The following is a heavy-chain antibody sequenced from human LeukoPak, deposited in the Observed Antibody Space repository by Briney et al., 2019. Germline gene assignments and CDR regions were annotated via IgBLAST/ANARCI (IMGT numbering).Heavy chain of an antibody. CDR2: ISTGGST. V-gene: IGHV4-4*07. Sequence: PSETLSLTCTVSGASISSSYCTWIRQPAGEGLEWIGRISTGGSTTYNPSFKSRVTMSLDTSKNQFSLNLTSVTAADTAVYYCAREGGPYRPLDYSGQGTLVTVAS. CDR3: AREGGPYRPLDY. CDR1: GASISSSY. J-gene: IGHJ4*02.